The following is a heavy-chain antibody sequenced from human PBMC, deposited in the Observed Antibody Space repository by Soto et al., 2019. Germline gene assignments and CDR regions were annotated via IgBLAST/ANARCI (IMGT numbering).Heavy chain of an antibody. CDR1: GGSISSGGYY. J-gene: IGHJ5*02. Sequence: QVQLQESGPGLVKPSQTLSLTCTVSGGSISSGGYYWSWIRQHPGKGLEWIGYIYYSGSTYYNPSLKRRVSLSVHTSKNQFSLKLSSVTAADPAVYYCARVIRALAAAGRGTGWFDPWGQGTLVTVSS. D-gene: IGHD6-13*01. CDR2: IYYSGST. CDR3: ARVIRALAAAGRGTGWFDP. V-gene: IGHV4-31*03.